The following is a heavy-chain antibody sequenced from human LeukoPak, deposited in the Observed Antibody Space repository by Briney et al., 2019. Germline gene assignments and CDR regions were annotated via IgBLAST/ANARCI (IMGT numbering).Heavy chain of an antibody. Sequence: ASVKVSCKASGYTFTGYGISWVRQAPGQGLEWMGWISAYNGNTNYAQKLQGRVTMTTDTSTSTAYMELRSLRSDDTAVYYCARIGYCSSTSCYTYYYYYYGMDVWGQGTTVTVSS. V-gene: IGHV1-18*01. CDR3: ARIGYCSSTSCYTYYYYYYGMDV. CDR2: ISAYNGNT. CDR1: GYTFTGYG. J-gene: IGHJ6*02. D-gene: IGHD2-2*02.